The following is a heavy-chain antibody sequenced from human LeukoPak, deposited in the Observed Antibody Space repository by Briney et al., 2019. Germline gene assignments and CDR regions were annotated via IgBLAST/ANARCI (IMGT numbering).Heavy chain of an antibody. V-gene: IGHV7-4-1*02. D-gene: IGHD2-2*01. CDR3: AREELRYQLLGPYLDY. CDR1: GYTFTSYA. Sequence: ASVKVSCKASGYTFTSYAMNWVRQAPGQGLEWMGWINTNTGNPTYAQGFTGRFVFSLDTSVSTAYLQISSLKAEDTAVYYCAREELRYQLLGPYLDYWGQGTLVTVSS. CDR2: INTNTGNP. J-gene: IGHJ4*02.